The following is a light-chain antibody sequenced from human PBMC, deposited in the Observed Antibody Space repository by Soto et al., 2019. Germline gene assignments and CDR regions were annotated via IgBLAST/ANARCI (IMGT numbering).Light chain of an antibody. V-gene: IGLV1-47*01. J-gene: IGLJ3*02. CDR2: RNN. Sequence: QSVLTQPPSASGTPGQKVSISCSGSSSNIGNDYVYWYRQLPGTAPKLLIYRNNQRPSEVPDRCSASKSGTSASLAINGLRSEDEADYYCAAWDDSLSVVFGGGTQLTVL. CDR3: AAWDDSLSVV. CDR1: SSNIGNDY.